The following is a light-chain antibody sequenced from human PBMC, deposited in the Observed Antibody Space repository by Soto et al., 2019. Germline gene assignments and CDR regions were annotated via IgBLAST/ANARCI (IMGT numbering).Light chain of an antibody. CDR2: GAS. CDR3: QQYNNWQVS. J-gene: IGKJ4*01. V-gene: IGKV3-15*01. Sequence: EIVMTQSPATLSVSPGERATLSCRASQSISDNLAWYQQRPGQAPRLLMYGASTRANGIPARFSGSGSGTEFALSISSLQSEDFAVYYSQQYNNWQVSFGGGTKVDIK. CDR1: QSISDN.